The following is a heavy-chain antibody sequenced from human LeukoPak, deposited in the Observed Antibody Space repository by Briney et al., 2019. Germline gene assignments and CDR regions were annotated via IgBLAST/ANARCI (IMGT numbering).Heavy chain of an antibody. D-gene: IGHD3-22*01. CDR3: ARALVGYYDSSGQIDY. V-gene: IGHV3-33*01. Sequence: GGSLRLSCAASGFTFSSYGVHWVRQAPGKGLEWVAVIWYDGSNKYYADSVKGRFTISRDNSKNTLYLQMNSLRAEDTAVYYCARALVGYYDSSGQIDYWGQGTLGTVSS. CDR2: IWYDGSNK. J-gene: IGHJ4*02. CDR1: GFTFSSYG.